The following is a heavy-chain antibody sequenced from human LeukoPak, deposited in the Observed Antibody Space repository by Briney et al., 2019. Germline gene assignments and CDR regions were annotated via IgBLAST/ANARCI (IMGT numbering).Heavy chain of an antibody. D-gene: IGHD2-2*01. Sequence: GASVNLSCTASGGTFSSYAISWVRQAPGQGLEWMGGIIPIFGTANYAQTFQGRVTITADESTSTAYMELSSLRSEDTAVYYCASGGSAASRATNNWFDPWGQGTLVTVSS. CDR2: IIPIFGTA. J-gene: IGHJ5*02. CDR3: ASGGSAASRATNNWFDP. V-gene: IGHV1-69*01. CDR1: GGTFSSYA.